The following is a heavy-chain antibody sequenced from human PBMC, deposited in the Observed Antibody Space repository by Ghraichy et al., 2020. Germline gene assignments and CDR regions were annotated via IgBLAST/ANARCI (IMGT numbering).Heavy chain of an antibody. D-gene: IGHD6-19*01. CDR2: ISGSGGST. CDR1: GFTFSSYA. V-gene: IGHV3-23*01. Sequence: GESLNISCAASGFTFSSYAMSWVRQAPGKGLEWVSAISGSGGSTYYADSVKGRFTISRDNSKNTLYLQMNSLRAEDTAVYYCAKLSVAPKDYWGQGTLVTVSS. J-gene: IGHJ4*02. CDR3: AKLSVAPKDY.